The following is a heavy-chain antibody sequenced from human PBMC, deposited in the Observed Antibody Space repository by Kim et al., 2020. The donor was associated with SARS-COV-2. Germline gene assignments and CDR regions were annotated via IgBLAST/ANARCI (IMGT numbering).Heavy chain of an antibody. J-gene: IGHJ4*02. CDR3: ARGVYADYEPDY. CDR1: GFSFSAYN. D-gene: IGHD4-17*01. CDR2: ISRDSGTI. V-gene: IGHV3-48*02. Sequence: GGSLRLSCVASGFSFSAYNMNWIRQAPGKGLEWISYISRDSGTIFYAESVKGRFIISRDNAKNSLYLQMNSLRDEDMAVFFCARGVYADYEPDYWGQGTLVTVSS.